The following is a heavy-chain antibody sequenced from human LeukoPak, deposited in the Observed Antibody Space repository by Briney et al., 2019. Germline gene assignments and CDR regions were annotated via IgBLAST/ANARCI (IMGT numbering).Heavy chain of an antibody. Sequence: GGSLRLSCAASGFTFDDYAMHWVRQAPGKGLEWVSLINWDGGGTFYADSVKGRFTISRDNSENSLYLQMNSLRAEDTALYYCAKDRGGYKYGSYYFDYWGQGTLVTVSS. CDR1: GFTFDDYA. V-gene: IGHV3-43D*03. CDR3: AKDRGGYKYGSYYFDY. J-gene: IGHJ4*02. D-gene: IGHD5-18*01. CDR2: INWDGGGT.